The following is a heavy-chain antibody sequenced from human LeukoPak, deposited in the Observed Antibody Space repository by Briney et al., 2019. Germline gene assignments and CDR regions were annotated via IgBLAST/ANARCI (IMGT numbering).Heavy chain of an antibody. CDR2: IKQDGSKK. CDR3: TRVGYIDEGIDY. J-gene: IGHJ4*02. D-gene: IGHD5-24*01. CDR1: GFTFSSYA. V-gene: IGHV3-7*04. Sequence: GGSLRLSCAASGFTFSSYAMHWVRQAPGKGLEWVANIKQDGSKKSYVDSVKGRFTISRDNAKNSLYLQMSSLRAEDTAIYYCTRVGYIDEGIDYWGQGTLVTVSS.